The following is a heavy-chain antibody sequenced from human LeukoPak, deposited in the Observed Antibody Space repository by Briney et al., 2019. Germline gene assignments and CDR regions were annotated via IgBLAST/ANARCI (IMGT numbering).Heavy chain of an antibody. V-gene: IGHV4-59*01. CDR2: IYYSGST. J-gene: IGHJ5*02. CDR1: GGSISSYY. CDR3: ARYTAGNWFDP. D-gene: IGHD2-2*02. Sequence: PSETLSLTCTVSGGSISSYYWSWVQQPPGKGLEWIGYIYYSGSTNYNPSLKSRVTISVDTSKNQFSLKLSSVTAADTAVYYCARYTAGNWFDPWGQGTLVTVSS.